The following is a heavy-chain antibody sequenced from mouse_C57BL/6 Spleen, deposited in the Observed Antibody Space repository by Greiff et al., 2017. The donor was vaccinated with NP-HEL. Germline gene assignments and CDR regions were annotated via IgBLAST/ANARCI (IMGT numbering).Heavy chain of an antibody. D-gene: IGHD1-1*01. CDR1: GYTFTSYW. CDR3: ARSGDDYGSSWGYFDV. V-gene: IGHV1-72*01. Sequence: QVQLQQPGAELVKPGASVKLSCKASGYTFTSYWMHWVKQRPGRGLEWIGRIDPNSGGTKYNEKFKSKATLTVDKPSSTAYLQLSSLTSEDSAVYYWARSGDDYGSSWGYFDVWGTGTTVTVAS. CDR2: IDPNSGGT. J-gene: IGHJ1*03.